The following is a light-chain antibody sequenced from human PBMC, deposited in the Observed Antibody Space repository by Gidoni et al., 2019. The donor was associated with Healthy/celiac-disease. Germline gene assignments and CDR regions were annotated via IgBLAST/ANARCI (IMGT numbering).Light chain of an antibody. CDR3: SSYTSSSTRVV. V-gene: IGLV2-14*03. CDR2: DVS. Sequence: QSALTQPASVSGSPGQSITIPCTGPSSDVGGYNYVSWYQQHPGKAPKLMLYDVSNRPSGVSNRFSGSKSGTTASLTISGLQAEDEADYYCSSYTSSSTRVVFGGGTKLTVL. J-gene: IGLJ2*01. CDR1: SSDVGGYNY.